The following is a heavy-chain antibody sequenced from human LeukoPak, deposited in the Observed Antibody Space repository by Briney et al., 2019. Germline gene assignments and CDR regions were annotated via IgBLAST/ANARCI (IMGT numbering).Heavy chain of an antibody. J-gene: IGHJ4*02. CDR2: FDPEDGET. V-gene: IGHV1-24*01. Sequence: ASVKVSCKVSGYTLTELSMHWVRQAPGKGLEWMGGFDPEDGETIYAQKFQGRVTMTEDTSTDTAYMELSSLRSEDTAVYYCARDHNRFGESPFDYWGQGTLVTVSS. CDR1: GYTLTELS. D-gene: IGHD3-10*01. CDR3: ARDHNRFGESPFDY.